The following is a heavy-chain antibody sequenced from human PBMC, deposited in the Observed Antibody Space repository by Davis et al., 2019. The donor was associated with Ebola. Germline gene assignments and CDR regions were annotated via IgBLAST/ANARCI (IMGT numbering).Heavy chain of an antibody. D-gene: IGHD4-17*01. J-gene: IGHJ6*02. Sequence: GSLRLSCAASGFTFSGSAMHWVRQASGKGLEWVGRIRSKANSYATAYAASVKGRFTISRDDSKNTAYLQMNSLKTEDTAVYYCTMDGDYGLWDGMDVWGQGTTVTVSS. CDR3: TMDGDYGLWDGMDV. CDR2: IRSKANSYAT. V-gene: IGHV3-73*01. CDR1: GFTFSGSA.